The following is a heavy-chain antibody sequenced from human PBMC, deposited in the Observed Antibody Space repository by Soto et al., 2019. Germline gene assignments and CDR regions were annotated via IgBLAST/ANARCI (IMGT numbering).Heavy chain of an antibody. D-gene: IGHD2-8*01. V-gene: IGHV3-72*01. CDR3: ASLMVTSFVL. CDR2: ARNKANSYTT. J-gene: IGHJ4*02. Sequence: GGSLRLSCAASGFTFGDHHMDWVRQAPGKGLEWGGRARNKANSYTTAYAASVKGRFTISRDDSKSSLSLQMNSLKTEHTAVHFFASLMVTSFVLWGQATLVPVS. CDR1: GFTFGDHH.